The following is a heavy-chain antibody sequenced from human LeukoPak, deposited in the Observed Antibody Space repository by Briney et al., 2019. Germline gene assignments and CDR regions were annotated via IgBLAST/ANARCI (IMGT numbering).Heavy chain of an antibody. CDR3: AKIPPHYYDSSGPIDY. J-gene: IGHJ4*02. V-gene: IGHV3-21*04. CDR2: ISSSSSYI. CDR1: GFTFSSYS. D-gene: IGHD3-22*01. Sequence: GGSLRLSCAASGFTFSSYSMNWVRQAPGKGLEWVSSISSSSSYIYYADSVKGRFTISRDNSKNTLYLQMNSLRAEDTAVYYCAKIPPHYYDSSGPIDYWGQGTLVTVSS.